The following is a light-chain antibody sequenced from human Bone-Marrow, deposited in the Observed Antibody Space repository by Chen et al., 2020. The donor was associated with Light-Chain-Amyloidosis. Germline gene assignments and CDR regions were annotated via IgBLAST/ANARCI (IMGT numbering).Light chain of an antibody. CDR2: RDT. Sequence: SYELTLPPSVSVSPGRTARITCSGDDLPMKYAYWYQQKPGQAPVLVIHRDTERPSGISERFSGSSSGTTATLTISGVQAEDEADYHCQSADSSGTYEVIFGGGTKLTVL. V-gene: IGLV3-25*03. CDR3: QSADSSGTYEVI. J-gene: IGLJ2*01. CDR1: DLPMKY.